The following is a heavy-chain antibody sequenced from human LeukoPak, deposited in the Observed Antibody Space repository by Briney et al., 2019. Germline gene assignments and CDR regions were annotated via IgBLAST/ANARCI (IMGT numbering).Heavy chain of an antibody. J-gene: IGHJ6*02. CDR1: GYTFTSYD. CDR2: MNPNSGNT. D-gene: IGHD5-18*01. Sequence: VASVKVSCKASGYTFTSYDINWVRQATGQGLEWMGWMNPNSGNTGYAQKFQGRVTMTRNTSISTAYMELSSLRSEDTAVYYCARGSYGYYYYGMDVWGQGTTVTVSS. V-gene: IGHV1-8*01. CDR3: ARGSYGYYYYGMDV.